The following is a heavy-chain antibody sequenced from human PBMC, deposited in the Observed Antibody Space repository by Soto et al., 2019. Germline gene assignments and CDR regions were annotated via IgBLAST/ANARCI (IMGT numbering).Heavy chain of an antibody. CDR1: GGSISSYY. CDR3: ARTRITMVRGVMGAHYYYYGMDV. D-gene: IGHD3-10*01. V-gene: IGHV4-59*01. Sequence: SETLSLTCTVSGGSISSYYWSWIRQPPGKGLEWIGYIYYSGSANYNPSLKSRVTISVDTSKNQFSLKLSSVTAADTAVYYCARTRITMVRGVMGAHYYYYGMDVWGQGTMVTVSS. J-gene: IGHJ6*02. CDR2: IYYSGSA.